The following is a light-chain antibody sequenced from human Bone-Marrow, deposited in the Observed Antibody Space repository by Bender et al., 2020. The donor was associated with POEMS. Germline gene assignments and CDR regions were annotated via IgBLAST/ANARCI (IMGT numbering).Light chain of an antibody. V-gene: IGLV2-8*01. CDR3: SSYTSSSPVV. CDR2: EVT. Sequence: QSALTQPPSASGSPGQSVTIPCTGSRSDVGGHNYVSWYQHHPGKAPKLLIYEVTERPSGVPDRFSGSKSGNTASLTVSGLQAEDEADYYCSSYTSSSPVVFGGGTKLTVL. J-gene: IGLJ2*01. CDR1: RSDVGGHNY.